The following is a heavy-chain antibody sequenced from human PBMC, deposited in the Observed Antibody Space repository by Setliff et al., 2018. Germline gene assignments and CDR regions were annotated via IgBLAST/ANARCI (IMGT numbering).Heavy chain of an antibody. J-gene: IGHJ6*03. Sequence: KTSETLSLPCTVSGGSISSYYWSWIRQPAGKGLEWIGHIYIGGSANYNPSLKSRVTMSIDTSKNQFSLKLNSVTAADMAVYYCAREQWLDPPGYYYMDVWAKGTTVTVSS. V-gene: IGHV4-4*07. CDR1: GGSISSYY. CDR3: AREQWLDPPGYYYMDV. D-gene: IGHD6-19*01. CDR2: IYIGGSA.